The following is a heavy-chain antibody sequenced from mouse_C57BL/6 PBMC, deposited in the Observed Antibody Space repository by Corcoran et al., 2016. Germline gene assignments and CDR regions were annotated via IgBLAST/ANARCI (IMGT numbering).Heavy chain of an antibody. CDR1: GFNIKEYY. CDR3: ARSRPWFAY. CDR2: IDPEDGET. J-gene: IGHJ3*01. Sequence: EVQLQQSGAELVKPGASVKLSCTASGFNIKEYYMHWVKKRTEQGLEWIGRIDPEDGETKDAPKFQVKATITADTSSNKAYLQLSSLTSEDTAVYYCARSRPWFAYWGQGTLVTVSA. V-gene: IGHV14-2*01.